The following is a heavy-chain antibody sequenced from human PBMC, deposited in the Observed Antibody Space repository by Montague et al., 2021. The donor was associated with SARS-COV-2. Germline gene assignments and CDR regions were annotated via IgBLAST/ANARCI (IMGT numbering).Heavy chain of an antibody. D-gene: IGHD4-17*01. CDR3: ARDRTADDYDDYETAGYSYYYGMDV. Sequence: SETLSLTCAVSGGSISSSNWWSWVRQPPGKGLEWIGEIYHSGSTNYNPSLKSRVTISVGKSKNQFSLKLSSVTAADTAVYYCARDRTADDYDDYETAGYSYYYGMDVWGQGTTVTVSS. J-gene: IGHJ6*02. CDR1: GGSISSSNW. V-gene: IGHV4-4*02. CDR2: IYHSGST.